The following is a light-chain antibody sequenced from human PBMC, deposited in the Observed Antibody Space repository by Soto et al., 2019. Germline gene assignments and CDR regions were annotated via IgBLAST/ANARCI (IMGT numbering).Light chain of an antibody. CDR3: QQYNRYRT. V-gene: IGKV1-5*03. Sequence: IQMTQSPSTLSASVGDRVTITCWASQSISTWLAWYQQKPGKAPKLLIYKASTLESGVPSRFSGSGSGTDFTLTISSLQPDDFATYYCQQYNRYRTFGQGTKVEI. CDR1: QSISTW. J-gene: IGKJ1*01. CDR2: KAS.